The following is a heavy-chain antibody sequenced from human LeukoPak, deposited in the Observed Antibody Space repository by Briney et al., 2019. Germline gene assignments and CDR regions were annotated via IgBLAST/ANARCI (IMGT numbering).Heavy chain of an antibody. Sequence: GGLLRLSCAASGFTFDTFAMHWVRQAPGRGMEWVALIWYDGSKEYYADSVKGRFTISRDNFKNTLSLQMTSLRAEDTPVYYCARGFCTSSACSMFDPWGQGTLVTVSS. D-gene: IGHD2-2*01. CDR1: GFTFDTFA. V-gene: IGHV3-33*01. CDR3: ARGFCTSSACSMFDP. J-gene: IGHJ5*02. CDR2: IWYDGSKE.